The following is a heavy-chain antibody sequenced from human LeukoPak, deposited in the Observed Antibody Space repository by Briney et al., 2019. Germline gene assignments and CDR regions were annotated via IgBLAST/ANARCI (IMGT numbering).Heavy chain of an antibody. CDR2: IYSGGST. CDR1: GFTVSSTY. CDR3: ARHRGYCSSTSCYPYYFDW. D-gene: IGHD2-2*01. Sequence: PGGSLRLSCAASGFTVSSTYMSWVRQAPGKGLEWVSVIYSGGSTYYADSVRGRFTISRDNSKNTLYLQVNSLRAEDTAVYYCARHRGYCSSTSCYPYYFDWWGQGTLVTVSS. J-gene: IGHJ4*02. V-gene: IGHV3-66*04.